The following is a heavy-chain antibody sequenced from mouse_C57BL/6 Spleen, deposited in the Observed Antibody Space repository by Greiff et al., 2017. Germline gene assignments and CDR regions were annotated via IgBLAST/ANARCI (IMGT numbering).Heavy chain of an antibody. J-gene: IGHJ4*01. Sequence: VQLQQSGAELMKPGASVKLSCKATGYTFTGYWIEWVKQRPGHGLEWIGEILPGSGSTNSNEKFKGKATFTADTSTNTAHMLLSSLTTEDAAIYYCAIYDDYYYAMDYWGQGTSLTVSS. CDR1: GYTFTGYW. CDR3: AIYDDYYYAMDY. V-gene: IGHV1-9*01. CDR2: ILPGSGST. D-gene: IGHD2-3*01.